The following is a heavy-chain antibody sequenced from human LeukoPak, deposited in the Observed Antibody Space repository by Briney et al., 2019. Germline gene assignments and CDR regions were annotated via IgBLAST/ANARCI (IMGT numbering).Heavy chain of an antibody. Sequence: GGSLRLSCAASGFTFSRYWMSWVRQAPGKGLEWVANIRQDGSEEHYLDSVKGRITISRDNAKNSLYLQMDSLRVEDTAVYFCARWGSELPDDAFDIWGQGTMVTVSS. CDR3: ARWGSELPDDAFDI. V-gene: IGHV3-7*01. D-gene: IGHD6-25*01. CDR2: IRQDGSEE. CDR1: GFTFSRYW. J-gene: IGHJ3*02.